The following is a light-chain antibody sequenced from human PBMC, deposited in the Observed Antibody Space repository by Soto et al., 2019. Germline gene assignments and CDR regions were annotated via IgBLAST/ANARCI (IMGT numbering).Light chain of an antibody. V-gene: IGKV3-20*01. Sequence: EIGLTQSPGTLSLSPGERATLSFRASQSVSSSYLAWYQQKPGQAPRLLIYGASSRATGIPDRFSGSGSGTDFTLTISSLEPEDFAVYYCQQYNNWPPITFGQGTRLEVK. CDR1: QSVSSSY. J-gene: IGKJ5*01. CDR2: GAS. CDR3: QQYNNWPPIT.